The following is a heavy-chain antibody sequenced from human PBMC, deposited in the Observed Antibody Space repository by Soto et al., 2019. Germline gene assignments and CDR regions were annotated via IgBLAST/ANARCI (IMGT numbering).Heavy chain of an antibody. D-gene: IGHD3-3*01. V-gene: IGHV1-2*02. J-gene: IGHJ4*02. CDR2: INPNSGGT. CDR3: ARASQYYDFWSGYYQQFDY. CDR1: GYTFTGYY. Sequence: GASVKVSCKASGYTFTGYYMHWVRQAPGQGLEWMGWINPNSGGTNYAQKFQGRVTMTRDTSISTAYMELSRLRSDDTAVYYCARASQYYDFWSGYYQQFDYWGQGTLVTAPQ.